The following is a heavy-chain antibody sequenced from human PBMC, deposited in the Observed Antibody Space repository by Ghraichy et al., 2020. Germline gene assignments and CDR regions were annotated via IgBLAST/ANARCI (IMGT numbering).Heavy chain of an antibody. J-gene: IGHJ6*02. CDR1: AFTFDEHS. CDR3: GKDILAGGLDV. D-gene: IGHD3-10*01. CDR2: INWEGDTI. Sequence: SLNISCDASAFTFDEHSMHGVRQAPGKGLKGVSGINWEGDTIGYADSVKGRFTVSTDNARKFLYLQMNSLRVEETALYYCGKDILAGGLDVWGQGTTVTVSS. V-gene: IGHV3-9*01.